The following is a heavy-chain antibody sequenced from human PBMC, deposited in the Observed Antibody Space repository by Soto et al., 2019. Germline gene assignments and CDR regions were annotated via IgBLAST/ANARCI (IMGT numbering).Heavy chain of an antibody. Sequence: QVQLVESGGGVVQPGRSLRLSCAASGFTFSSYGMHWVRQAPGKGLEWVAVISYDGSNKYYADSVKGQVTISRDNSKNTLYLQMNSLRADDTAVYYCAKVGRHYDFLTGYRDYYGMDVWGQGTTVTVSS. CDR2: ISYDGSNK. J-gene: IGHJ6*02. D-gene: IGHD3-9*01. CDR1: GFTFSSYG. CDR3: AKVGRHYDFLTGYRDYYGMDV. V-gene: IGHV3-30*18.